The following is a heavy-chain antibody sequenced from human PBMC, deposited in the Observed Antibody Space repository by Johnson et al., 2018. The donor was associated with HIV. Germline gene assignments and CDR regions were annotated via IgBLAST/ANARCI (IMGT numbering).Heavy chain of an antibody. CDR2: ISGSGGST. Sequence: VQLVESGGGLVQPGGSLRLSCAASGFTFSSYAMSWVRQAPGKGLEWVSAISGSGGSTYYADSVKGRFTNSRDNSKNTLYLQMNSMRAEATAVYYCAKDRGDYGGNRDAFDIWGQGTMVTVSS. CDR3: AKDRGDYGGNRDAFDI. J-gene: IGHJ3*02. V-gene: IGHV3-23*04. D-gene: IGHD4-23*01. CDR1: GFTFSSYA.